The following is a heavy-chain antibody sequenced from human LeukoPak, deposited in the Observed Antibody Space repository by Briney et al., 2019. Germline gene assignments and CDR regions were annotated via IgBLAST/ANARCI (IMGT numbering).Heavy chain of an antibody. D-gene: IGHD2-2*02. CDR2: INPNSGGT. V-gene: IGHV1-2*02. CDR3: ASDCSSTSCYRQFDY. CDR1: GYTFTGYY. J-gene: IGHJ4*02. Sequence: ASVKVSCKASGYTFTGYYMHWVRQAPGQGLERMGWINPNSGGTNYAQKFQGGVTMTRDTSISTAYMELSRLRSDDTAVYYCASDCSSTSCYRQFDYWGQGTLVTVSS.